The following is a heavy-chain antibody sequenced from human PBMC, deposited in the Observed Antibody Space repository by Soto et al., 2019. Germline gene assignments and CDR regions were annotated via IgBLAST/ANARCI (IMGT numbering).Heavy chain of an antibody. V-gene: IGHV3-30-3*01. J-gene: IGHJ4*02. Sequence: QVQLVESGGGVVQPGRSLRLSCAASGFTFSSYAMHWVRQAPGKGLEWVAVISYDGSNKYYADSGKGRFTISRDNSKNTLYLQMNSLRAEDTAVYYCARDSADSLIAAALSQFDYWGQGTLVTVSS. CDR2: ISYDGSNK. CDR3: ARDSADSLIAAALSQFDY. CDR1: GFTFSSYA. D-gene: IGHD6-13*01.